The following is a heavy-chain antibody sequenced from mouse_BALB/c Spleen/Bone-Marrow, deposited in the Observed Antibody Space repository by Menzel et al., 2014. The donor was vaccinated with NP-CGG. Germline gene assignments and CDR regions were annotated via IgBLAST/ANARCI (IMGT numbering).Heavy chain of an antibody. CDR3: ARSGSYGAMDY. CDR1: GFTFSSFG. D-gene: IGHD1-1*01. Sequence: EVKLVESGGGLVQPGGSRKLSCAASGFTFSSFGMHWVRRAPEKGLEWVAYISSGSSNINYADTVKGRFTISRDNPKNTLFLQVTRTRSEDTAKYYGARSGSYGAMDYWGQGPSVTVSS. J-gene: IGHJ4*01. V-gene: IGHV5-17*02. CDR2: ISSGSSNI.